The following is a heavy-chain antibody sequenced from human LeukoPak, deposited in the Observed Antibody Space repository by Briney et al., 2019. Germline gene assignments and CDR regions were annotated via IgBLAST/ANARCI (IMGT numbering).Heavy chain of an antibody. CDR1: GGSISSTNW. CDR2: VELSGRT. CDR3: ARGHPRLRSFDI. Sequence: SETLSLTCGVSGGSISSTNWWTWVRQPPGEGLEWIGEVELSGRTNYNPSLESRVTISVDMSASHISLKLTSVTAADTAVYYCARGHPRLRSFDIWGRGTMVTVSS. J-gene: IGHJ3*02. V-gene: IGHV4-4*02.